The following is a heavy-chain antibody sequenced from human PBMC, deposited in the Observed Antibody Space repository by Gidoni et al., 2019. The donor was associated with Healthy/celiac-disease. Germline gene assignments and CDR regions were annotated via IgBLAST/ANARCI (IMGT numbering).Heavy chain of an antibody. CDR3: ARDRVNWNRCRFDP. CDR1: GYTVPSYY. J-gene: IGHJ5*02. D-gene: IGHD1-20*01. CDR2: INPSGGST. V-gene: IGHV1-46*01. Sequence: QVQLVQSGAEVKKPGASVKVSGRASGYTVPSYYMHWLRQAPGQGLEWMGIINPSGGSTSYAQKFQGRVTMTRDTSTSTVYMELSSLRSEDTAVYYCARDRVNWNRCRFDPWGQGTLVTVSS.